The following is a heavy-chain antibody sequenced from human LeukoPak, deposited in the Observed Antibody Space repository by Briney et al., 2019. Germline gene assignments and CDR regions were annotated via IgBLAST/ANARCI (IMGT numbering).Heavy chain of an antibody. CDR2: INHCGST. Sequence: SETLSLTCAVYGGSFSGYYWSWIRQPPGKGLEWIGEINHCGSTNYNPSLKSRVTISVDTSKNQFSLKLSSVTAADTAVYYCARAQWLENYYYYGMDVWGQGTTVTVSS. D-gene: IGHD6-19*01. CDR1: GGSFSGYY. J-gene: IGHJ6*02. V-gene: IGHV4-34*01. CDR3: ARAQWLENYYYYGMDV.